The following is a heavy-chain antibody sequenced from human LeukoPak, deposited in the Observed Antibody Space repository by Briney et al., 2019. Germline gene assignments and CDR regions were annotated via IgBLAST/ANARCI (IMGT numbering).Heavy chain of an antibody. D-gene: IGHD2-15*01. CDR1: GYTFNTYG. CDR2: ISTYNGDT. Sequence: GASVKVPCRASGYTFNTYGISWVRQAPGQGLEWMGWISTYNGDTDYVQNLQGRVTMTTDTSTSTAYMELMSLRSDDTAVYYCLRDALRPRLTPDYWGQGTLVTVSS. V-gene: IGHV1-18*01. J-gene: IGHJ4*02. CDR3: LRDALRPRLTPDY.